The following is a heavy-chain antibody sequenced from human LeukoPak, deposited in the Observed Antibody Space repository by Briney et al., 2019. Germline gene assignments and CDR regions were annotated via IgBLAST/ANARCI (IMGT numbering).Heavy chain of an antibody. D-gene: IGHD3-10*01. CDR1: GGSISSYY. CDR2: IYYSGST. CDR3: ARGRRIGGRKYYFDY. J-gene: IGHJ4*02. Sequence: SETLSLTCTVSGGSISSYYWSWIWQPPGKGLEWIGYIYYSGSTNYNPSLKSRVTISVDTSKNQFSLKLSSVTAADTAVYYCARGRRIGGRKYYFDYWGQGTLVTVSS. V-gene: IGHV4-59*12.